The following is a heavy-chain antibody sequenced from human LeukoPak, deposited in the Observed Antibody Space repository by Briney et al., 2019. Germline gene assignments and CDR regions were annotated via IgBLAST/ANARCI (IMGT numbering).Heavy chain of an antibody. CDR2: INTGGTST. Sequence: GGSLRLSCATSGFTFSSYWMHWVRQAPGKGLVWVSRINTGGTSTSYADSVKGRFTISRDNAKNSLYLQMNSLRAEDMALYYCAKDIEVIAAAGSGMDVWGQGTTVTVSS. J-gene: IGHJ6*02. CDR3: AKDIEVIAAAGSGMDV. D-gene: IGHD6-13*01. V-gene: IGHV3-74*01. CDR1: GFTFSSYW.